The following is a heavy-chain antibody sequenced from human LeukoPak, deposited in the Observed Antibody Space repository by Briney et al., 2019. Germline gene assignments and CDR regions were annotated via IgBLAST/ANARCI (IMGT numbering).Heavy chain of an antibody. CDR3: AKDLRDYGDYLGAFDI. Sequence: GGSLRLSCAASGFTFSSYGMHWVRQAPGKGLEWAAFIRYDGSNKYYADSVKGRFTISRDNSKNTLYLQMNSLGAEDTAVYYCAKDLRDYGDYLGAFDIWGQGTMVTVSS. V-gene: IGHV3-30*02. D-gene: IGHD4-17*01. CDR2: IRYDGSNK. J-gene: IGHJ3*02. CDR1: GFTFSSYG.